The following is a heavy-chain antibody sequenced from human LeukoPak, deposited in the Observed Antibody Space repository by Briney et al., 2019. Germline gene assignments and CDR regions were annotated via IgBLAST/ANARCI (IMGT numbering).Heavy chain of an antibody. Sequence: GGSMRLSCAASGFTFSSYEMNWVRQAPGKGLERVSYISSSGSTIYYADSVKGRFTISRDNAKNSLYLQMNSLRAEDTAVYYCEAYYYGSGVGFWGQGTLVTVSS. V-gene: IGHV3-48*03. CDR2: ISSSGSTI. J-gene: IGHJ4*02. CDR3: EAYYYGSGVGF. CDR1: GFTFSSYE. D-gene: IGHD3-10*01.